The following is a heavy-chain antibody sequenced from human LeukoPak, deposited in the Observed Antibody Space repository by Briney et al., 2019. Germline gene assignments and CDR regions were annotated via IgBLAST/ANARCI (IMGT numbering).Heavy chain of an antibody. D-gene: IGHD2-2*01. CDR1: GFTFSSYA. V-gene: IGHV3-23*01. CDR3: AKAMTVPAARLIRPLYYYYYGMDV. Sequence: GGSLRLSCAASGFTFSSYAMSWVRQAPGKGLEWVSAISGSGGSTYYADSVKGRFTISRDNSKNTPYLQMNSLRAEDTAVYYCAKAMTVPAARLIRPLYYYYYGMDVWGQGTTVTVSS. CDR2: ISGSGGST. J-gene: IGHJ6*02.